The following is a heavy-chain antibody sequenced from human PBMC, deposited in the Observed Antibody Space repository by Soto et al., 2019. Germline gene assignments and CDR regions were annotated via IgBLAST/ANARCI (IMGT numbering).Heavy chain of an antibody. J-gene: IGHJ4*02. V-gene: IGHV1-8*01. Sequence: QGQVVQSRAEVKKPGASVKVSCKTSGYTFSKYDINWVRQAPGQGLEWMGWVSPDHGNAGYAPQFQGRITMTSDTSTSTVYIELNNLNSDDTAVYFCEVTAAGSWGQGTMVTVSS. CDR2: VSPDHGNA. CDR3: EVTAAGS. D-gene: IGHD2-21*02. CDR1: GYTFSKYD.